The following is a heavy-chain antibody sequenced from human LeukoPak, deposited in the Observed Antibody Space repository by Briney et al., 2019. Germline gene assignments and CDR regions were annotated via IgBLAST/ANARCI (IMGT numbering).Heavy chain of an antibody. D-gene: IGHD3-10*01. Sequence: PGGSLRLSCAASGFTFSSYTMHWVRQAPGKGLEGVAVISFDGSNKYYADSVKGRFTISRDSSKNTLFLQMNSLRAEDTAVYYCAKTGNYHHNWFDPWGQGTLVTVSS. CDR2: ISFDGSNK. J-gene: IGHJ5*02. CDR1: GFTFSSYT. CDR3: AKTGNYHHNWFDP. V-gene: IGHV3-30*18.